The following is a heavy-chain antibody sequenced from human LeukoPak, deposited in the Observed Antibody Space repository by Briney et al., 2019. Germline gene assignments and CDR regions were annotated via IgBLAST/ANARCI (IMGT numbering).Heavy chain of an antibody. CDR2: ISAYNGNT. J-gene: IGHJ6*02. Sequence: ASVKVSCKASGYTFTSYGISWVRQAPGQGLEWMGWISAYNGNTNYAQKLQGRVTMTTGTSTSTAYMELRSLRSDDTAVYYCARDSKHGDYYYYYGMDVWGQGTTVTVSS. V-gene: IGHV1-18*01. D-gene: IGHD4-17*01. CDR3: ARDSKHGDYYYYYGMDV. CDR1: GYTFTSYG.